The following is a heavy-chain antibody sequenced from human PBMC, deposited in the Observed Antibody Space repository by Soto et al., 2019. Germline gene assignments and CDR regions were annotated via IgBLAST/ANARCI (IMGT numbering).Heavy chain of an antibody. CDR2: IKQDGSEK. V-gene: IGHV3-7*01. CDR3: ARGTLAAVGYYFDD. Sequence: GGSLRLSCAASGFTFSSYWMSWVRQAPGKGLEWVANIKQDGSEKYYVDSVKGRFTISRDNAKNSLYLQMNSLRAEDTAVYYCARGTLAAVGYYFDDWGQGTLVTVSS. CDR1: GFTFSSYW. D-gene: IGHD6-13*01. J-gene: IGHJ4*02.